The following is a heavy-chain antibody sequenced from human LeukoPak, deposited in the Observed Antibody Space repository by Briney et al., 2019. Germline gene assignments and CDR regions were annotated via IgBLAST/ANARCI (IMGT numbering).Heavy chain of an antibody. Sequence: GGSLRLSCAASGFTFSSYGMHWVRQAPGKGLEWVAVISYDGSNKYYADSVKGRFTISRDNSKNTLYLQMNSLRAEDTAVYYCARDFWGLDYWGQGTLVTVSS. CDR1: GFTFSSYG. CDR2: ISYDGSNK. CDR3: ARDFWGLDY. V-gene: IGHV3-30*03. D-gene: IGHD7-27*01. J-gene: IGHJ4*02.